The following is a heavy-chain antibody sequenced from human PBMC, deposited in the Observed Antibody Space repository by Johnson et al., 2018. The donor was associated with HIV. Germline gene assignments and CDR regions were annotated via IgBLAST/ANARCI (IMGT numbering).Heavy chain of an antibody. J-gene: IGHJ3*01. D-gene: IGHD6-6*01. Sequence: VQLVESGGGLVQPGGSQRLSCAASGFTFSDHYMDWVRQAPGKGLEWVGRTRNKAYSYTTEYAASVKGRFTISRDDSKNSLYLQMNSLKTEDTAVYYCTTTSSSGYTNSYAFDVWGQGTMVTVSS. V-gene: IGHV3-72*01. CDR3: TTTSSSGYTNSYAFDV. CDR2: TRNKAYSYTT. CDR1: GFTFSDHY.